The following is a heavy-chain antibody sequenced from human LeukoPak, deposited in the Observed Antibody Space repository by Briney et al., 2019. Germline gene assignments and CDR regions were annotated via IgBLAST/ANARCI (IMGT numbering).Heavy chain of an antibody. CDR1: GFTFDDCA. CDR2: ISWNTGNI. J-gene: IGHJ4*02. V-gene: IGHV3-9*01. D-gene: IGHD6-19*01. Sequence: PGRSLRLSCAASGFTFDDCAMHWVRQAPGKGLEWVSGISWNTGNIGYADSVKGRFTISRDNAKNSLYLQMNSLRAEDTALYYCAKGGIAVAGTKFDSWGQGTLVTVSS. CDR3: AKGGIAVAGTKFDS.